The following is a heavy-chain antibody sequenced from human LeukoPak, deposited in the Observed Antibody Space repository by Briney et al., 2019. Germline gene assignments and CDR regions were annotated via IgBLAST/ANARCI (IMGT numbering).Heavy chain of an antibody. D-gene: IGHD3-16*01. CDR3: ARSGKSAYILDY. V-gene: IGHV4-61*05. Sequence: PSETLSLTCTVSGGSISSSYYYWGWIRQPPGKGLEWIGYIYYTGSTNYNPSLKSRVTISVDTSKNQFSLKLSSVTAADTAVYYCARSGKSAYILDYWGQGTLVTVSS. CDR1: GGSISSSYYY. CDR2: IYYTGST. J-gene: IGHJ4*02.